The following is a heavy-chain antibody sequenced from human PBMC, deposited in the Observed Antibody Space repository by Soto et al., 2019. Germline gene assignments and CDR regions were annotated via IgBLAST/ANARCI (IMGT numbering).Heavy chain of an antibody. J-gene: IGHJ4*02. V-gene: IGHV3-15*07. Sequence: GGSLRLSCAASGFSFSNAWMNWVRQAPGKGLEWVGRAKSKSDGGTTDYAAPVKGRFTISRDDSKTTLYLQMNSLKTEDTAVYYCTTDRIEVAGHKRGIDCWGQGTLVTVSS. D-gene: IGHD6-19*01. CDR3: TTDRIEVAGHKRGIDC. CDR1: GFSFSNAW. CDR2: AKSKSDGGTT.